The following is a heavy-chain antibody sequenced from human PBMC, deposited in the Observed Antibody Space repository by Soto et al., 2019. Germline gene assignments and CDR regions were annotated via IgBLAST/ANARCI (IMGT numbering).Heavy chain of an antibody. J-gene: IGHJ4*02. Sequence: PGGSLRLSCVASGITFRSYSMSWVRQAPGKGLEWVASITSDSSDIYYEDSVKGRFTISRDNGENSLYLQMTSLGAEDTGVYYCATTYCSGGYCFSSEYWGQGVLVTVSS. CDR3: ATTYCSGGYCFSSEY. CDR1: GITFRSYS. CDR2: ITSDSSDI. D-gene: IGHD2-15*01. V-gene: IGHV3-21*01.